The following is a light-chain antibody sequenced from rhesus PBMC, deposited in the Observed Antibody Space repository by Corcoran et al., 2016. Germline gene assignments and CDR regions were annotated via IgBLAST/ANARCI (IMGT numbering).Light chain of an antibody. Sequence: DIQMTQSPSSLSASVGDTVTITCRASQSISRRLAWYQQKPGKASKLLVYKASTLQSGVPSRFSGGGSGTDFTLTISSLQSEDFATYYCQQYSSSPFTFGPGTKLDIK. CDR2: KAS. CDR1: QSISRR. V-gene: IGKV1-22*01. CDR3: QQYSSSPFT. J-gene: IGKJ3*01.